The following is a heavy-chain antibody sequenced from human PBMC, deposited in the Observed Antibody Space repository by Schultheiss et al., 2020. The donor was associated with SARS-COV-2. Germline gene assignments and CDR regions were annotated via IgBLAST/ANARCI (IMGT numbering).Heavy chain of an antibody. Sequence: ASVKVSCKASGGTFSSYAISWVRQAPGQGLEWMGWINPNSGGTDYAQKFQGWVTITRDTSASTAYMELSSLRSEDTAVYYCARDMRCSSTSCYIRYYYYGMDVWGQGTTVTVSS. V-gene: IGHV1-2*04. CDR3: ARDMRCSSTSCYIRYYYYGMDV. D-gene: IGHD2-2*02. J-gene: IGHJ6*02. CDR2: INPNSGGT. CDR1: GGTFSSYA.